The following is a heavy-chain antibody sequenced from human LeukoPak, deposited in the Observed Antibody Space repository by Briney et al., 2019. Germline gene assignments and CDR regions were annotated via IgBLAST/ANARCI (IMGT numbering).Heavy chain of an antibody. CDR3: ARDVVVTSSPDAFDI. Sequence: SQTLSLTCAVSGDSVTSGVYYWTWIRHRPGKGLEWIGYISNSGTTSYNPSLKSRVSISVDTSDNQFSLRLTSVTAADTAVYYCARDVVVTSSPDAFDIWGQGTMVTVSS. CDR1: GDSVTSGVYY. CDR2: ISNSGTT. J-gene: IGHJ3*02. V-gene: IGHV4-31*11. D-gene: IGHD2-21*02.